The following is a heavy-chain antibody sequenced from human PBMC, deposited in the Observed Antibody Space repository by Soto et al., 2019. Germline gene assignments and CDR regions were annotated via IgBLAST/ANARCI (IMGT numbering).Heavy chain of an antibody. CDR2: IYYSGST. Sequence: QVQLQESGPGLVKPSETLSLTCTVSGGSISSYYWSWIRQPPGKGLEWIGYIYYSGSTNYNPSLKSRVTXXVXTXKNQFSLKLNSMTAADTAVYYCARHNYGSGSTYFDYWGQGTLVTVSS. CDR1: GGSISSYY. D-gene: IGHD3-10*01. CDR3: ARHNYGSGSTYFDY. J-gene: IGHJ4*02. V-gene: IGHV4-59*08.